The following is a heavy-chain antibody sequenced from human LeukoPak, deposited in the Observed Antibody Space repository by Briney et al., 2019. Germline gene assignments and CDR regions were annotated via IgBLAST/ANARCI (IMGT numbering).Heavy chain of an antibody. D-gene: IGHD1-26*01. V-gene: IGHV4-34*01. CDR2: INHSGST. CDR3: ARVGATVGYYYYMDV. CDR1: GGSISSYY. Sequence: SETLSLTCTVSGGSISSYYWSWIRQPPGKGLEWIGEINHSGSTNYNPSLKSRVTISVDTSKNQFSLKLSSVTAADTAVYYCARVGATVGYYYYMDVWGKGTTVTVSS. J-gene: IGHJ6*03.